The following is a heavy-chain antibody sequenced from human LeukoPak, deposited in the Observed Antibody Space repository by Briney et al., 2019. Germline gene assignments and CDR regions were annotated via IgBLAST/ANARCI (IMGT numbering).Heavy chain of an antibody. CDR2: ISSSSSYI. CDR1: GFTFSSYS. Sequence: GGSLRLSCAASGFTFSSYSMNWVRQAPGKGLEWVSSISSSSSYIYYADSVKGRFTISRDNAKNSLYLQMSSLRAEDTAVYYCARDTSGGYSYGYGYWGQGTLVTVSS. D-gene: IGHD5-18*01. V-gene: IGHV3-21*01. J-gene: IGHJ4*02. CDR3: ARDTSGGYSYGYGY.